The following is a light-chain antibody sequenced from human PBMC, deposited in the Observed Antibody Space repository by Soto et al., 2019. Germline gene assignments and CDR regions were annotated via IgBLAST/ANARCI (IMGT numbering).Light chain of an antibody. J-gene: IGKJ3*01. CDR3: QQYGKGGLT. CDR1: QDISNY. V-gene: IGKV1-33*01. Sequence: DIQMTQSPSSLSASVGDRVTITCQASQDISNYLNWYQQKPGKAPKLLIYDASNLETGVPSRFSGSGSGTDFTFTISSLQPEDIATYYCQQYGKGGLTFGPGTKVDIK. CDR2: DAS.